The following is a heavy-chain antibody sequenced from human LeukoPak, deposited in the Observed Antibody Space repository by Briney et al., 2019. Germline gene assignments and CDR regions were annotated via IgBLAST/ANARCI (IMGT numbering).Heavy chain of an antibody. CDR3: ARESRRGIEPGRYFDY. CDR2: IYFSGST. D-gene: IGHD1-14*01. J-gene: IGHJ4*02. V-gene: IGHV4-38-2*02. Sequence: PGGPLRLSCAASGFTFSDYYMPWIRQPPGGGLEWIGTIYFSGSTYYNSSLKSRVSISVDTSKNQFSLRLNSMTAADTAVYYCARESRRGIEPGRYFDYWGQGTLVTASS. CDR1: GFTFSDYY.